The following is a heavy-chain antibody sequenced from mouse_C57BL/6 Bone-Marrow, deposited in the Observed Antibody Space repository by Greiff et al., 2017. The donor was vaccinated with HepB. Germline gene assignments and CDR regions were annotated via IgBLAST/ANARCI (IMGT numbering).Heavy chain of an antibody. CDR3: APYYYGSSYYFDY. Sequence: VQLQQSGAELARPGASVKLSCKASGYTFPSYGISWVKQRTGQGLEWIGEIYPRSGNTYYNEKFKGKATLTADKSSSTAYMELRSLTSEDSAVYFCAPYYYGSSYYFDYWGQGTTLTVSS. CDR2: IYPRSGNT. J-gene: IGHJ2*01. V-gene: IGHV1-81*01. D-gene: IGHD1-1*01. CDR1: GYTFPSYG.